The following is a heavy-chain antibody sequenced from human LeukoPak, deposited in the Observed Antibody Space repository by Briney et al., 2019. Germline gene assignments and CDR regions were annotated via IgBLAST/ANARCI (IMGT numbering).Heavy chain of an antibody. CDR2: TYYRSKWYN. CDR3: AGHSTSSPDTFDI. Sequence: SQTLSLTCAISGDSVSSNSAAWNWIRQSPSRGLEWLGRTYYRSKWYNDYAVSVKSRIIISADTSKNQFSLMLNSVTPDDTAVYYCAGHSTSSPDTFDIWGQGTMVTVSS. D-gene: IGHD6-13*01. V-gene: IGHV6-1*01. J-gene: IGHJ3*02. CDR1: GDSVSSNSAA.